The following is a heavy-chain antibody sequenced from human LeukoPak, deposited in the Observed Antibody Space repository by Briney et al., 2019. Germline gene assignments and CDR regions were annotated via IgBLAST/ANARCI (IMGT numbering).Heavy chain of an antibody. Sequence: ASVKVSCKASGYTFTSYDINWVRQATGQGLEWMGWMNPNSGNTGYAQKFQGRVTMTRNTSISTAYMELSSLRSEDTAVYYCARGGVWFGELSWFDPWGQGTLVTVSS. CDR3: ARGGVWFGELSWFDP. D-gene: IGHD3-10*01. CDR2: MNPNSGNT. J-gene: IGHJ5*02. V-gene: IGHV1-8*01. CDR1: GYTFTSYD.